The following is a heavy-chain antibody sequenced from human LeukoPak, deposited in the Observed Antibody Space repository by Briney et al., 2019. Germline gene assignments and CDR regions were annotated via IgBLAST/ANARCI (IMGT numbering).Heavy chain of an antibody. V-gene: IGHV4-59*01. D-gene: IGHD6-13*01. J-gene: IGHJ4*02. CDR2: ILYRGST. Sequence: SETLSLTCTVSGGSISSYYWYWIRQPPGKGPEWIGNILYRGSTNYNPSLKSRVTISADVSKNQFSLKLSSVTAADTAIYYCAGGDSSSWVDYWGQGTLVTVSS. CDR3: AGGDSSSWVDY. CDR1: GGSISSYY.